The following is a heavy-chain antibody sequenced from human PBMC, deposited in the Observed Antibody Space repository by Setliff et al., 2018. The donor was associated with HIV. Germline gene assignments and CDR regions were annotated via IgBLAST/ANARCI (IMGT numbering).Heavy chain of an antibody. CDR3: ARNRVPSSL. D-gene: IGHD3-10*01. CDR2: IIHSGST. J-gene: IGHJ4*02. CDR1: GGSFSGYY. V-gene: IGHV4-34*12. Sequence: LSLTCAVYGGSFSGYYWSWIRQPPGKGLEWIGEIIHSGSTNYNPSLKSRVTISVDTSKNQFSLKLSSVTAADTAMYYCARNRVPSSLWGQGTLVTVSS.